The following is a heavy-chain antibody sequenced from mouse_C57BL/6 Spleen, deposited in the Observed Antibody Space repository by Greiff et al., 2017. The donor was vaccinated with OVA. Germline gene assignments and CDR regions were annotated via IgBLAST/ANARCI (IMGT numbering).Heavy chain of an antibody. CDR3: ARFYGNPDWYFDV. CDR2: INPSSGYT. J-gene: IGHJ1*03. Sequence: VKLQESGAELARPGASVKMSCKASGYTFTSYTMHWVKQRPGQGLEWIGYINPSSGYTKYNQKFKDKATLTADKSSSTAYMQLSSLTSEDSAVYYCARFYGNPDWYFDVWGTGTTVTVSS. CDR1: GYTFTSYT. D-gene: IGHD2-1*01. V-gene: IGHV1-4*01.